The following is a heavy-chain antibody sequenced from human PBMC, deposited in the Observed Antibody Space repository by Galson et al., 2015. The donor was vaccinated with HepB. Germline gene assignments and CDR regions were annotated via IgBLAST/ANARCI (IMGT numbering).Heavy chain of an antibody. CDR1: GYSFTHYR. V-gene: IGHV5-51*01. CDR2: ISPGDSDT. D-gene: IGHD1-26*01. J-gene: IGHJ6*02. CDR3: ARRDTGIYAMDV. Sequence: QSGAEVKKPGQSLKISCTGSGYSFTHYRIGWVRQMPGKGLEWMGTISPGDSDTRYSPSFQGQVTISVDKSISTPYLQWSSLKASDTAMYYCARRDTGIYAMDVWGPGTTVTVSS.